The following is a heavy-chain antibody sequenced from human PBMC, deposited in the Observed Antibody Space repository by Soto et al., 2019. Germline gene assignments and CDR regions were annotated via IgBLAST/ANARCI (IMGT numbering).Heavy chain of an antibody. D-gene: IGHD3-10*01. CDR2: IYYSGST. CDR3: ARDRFRGYDASPRFDY. V-gene: IGHV4-31*03. J-gene: IGHJ4*02. Sequence: QVQLQESGPGLVKPSQTLSLTCTVSGGSISSGGYYWSWIRQHPGKGLEWIGYIYYSGSTYYNPSLKSRVTRSVDTSKNQFALKLSSVTAADTAVYYCARDRFRGYDASPRFDYWGQGTLVTVSS. CDR1: GGSISSGGYY.